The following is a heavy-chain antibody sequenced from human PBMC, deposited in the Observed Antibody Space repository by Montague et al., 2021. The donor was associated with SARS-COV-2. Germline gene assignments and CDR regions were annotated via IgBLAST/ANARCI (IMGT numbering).Heavy chain of an antibody. CDR1: VRSFSVDF. D-gene: IGHD2-2*01. CDR3: ARFEYRLLFIASYYGMYV. Sequence: SETLSLTCAVYVRSFSVDFWRWFRQPPGKVLEWFRQISHRGLTNYNPSLKSRVTISIDTSKNQFSLKLSSVTAADTAVYYCARFEYRLLFIASYYGMYVWRQVTTVTVSS. V-gene: IGHV4-34*01. J-gene: IGHJ6*02. CDR2: ISHRGLT.